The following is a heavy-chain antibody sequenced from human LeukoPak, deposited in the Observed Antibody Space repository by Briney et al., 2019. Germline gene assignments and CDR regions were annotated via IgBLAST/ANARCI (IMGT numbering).Heavy chain of an antibody. D-gene: IGHD3-9*01. Sequence: GGSLRLSCAASGFTLNTYSMNWVRQAPGRGLQWVSYISTSSSTIYYADSVKGRFTISRDNAKNSLYLQMNSLRAEDTAVYYCARVGYDILTGYYPGNYFDYWGQGTLVTVSS. CDR3: ARVGYDILTGYYPGNYFDY. V-gene: IGHV3-48*04. CDR1: GFTLNTYS. CDR2: ISTSSSTI. J-gene: IGHJ4*02.